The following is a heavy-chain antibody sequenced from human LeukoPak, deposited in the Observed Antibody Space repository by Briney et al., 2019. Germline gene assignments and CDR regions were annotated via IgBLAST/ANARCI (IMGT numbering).Heavy chain of an antibody. CDR2: IYPGDSDT. CDR1: GYKLTNNW. CDR3: ARSNGGMATALDP. V-gene: IGHV5-51*01. D-gene: IGHD3-16*01. J-gene: IGHJ5*02. Sequence: GESLKISCKISGYKLTNNWIGWVRQVPGKGLEWMGIIYPGDSDTRYSPSFQGQVTISADKSISTAYLQWSSLKASDTAMYYCARSNGGMATALDPWGQGTLVTVSS.